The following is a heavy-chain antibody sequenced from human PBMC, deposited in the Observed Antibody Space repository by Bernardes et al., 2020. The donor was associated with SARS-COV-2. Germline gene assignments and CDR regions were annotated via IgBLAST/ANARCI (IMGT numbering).Heavy chain of an antibody. CDR2: ISYEGSKK. V-gene: IGHV3-30*18. J-gene: IGHJ6*02. Sequence: GGSLRLSCVASGFTFNNFGMHWVRQAPGRGLEWVAVISYEGSKKYYADSLEGRFTISKDNSKNTVYLQMNNLRSEDTAIYYCAKVQAIFWIRPYNSGMDVWGRGTTVTVSS. CDR3: AKVQAIFWIRPYNSGMDV. D-gene: IGHD5-18*01. CDR1: GFTFNNFG.